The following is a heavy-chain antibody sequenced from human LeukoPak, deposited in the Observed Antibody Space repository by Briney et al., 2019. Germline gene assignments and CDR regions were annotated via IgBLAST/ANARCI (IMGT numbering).Heavy chain of an antibody. J-gene: IGHJ4*02. V-gene: IGHV3-23*01. Sequence: GGSLRLSCAASGFTFSSYAMSWVRQAPGKGLRWSSPIRGSGGSTYYADSVKGRFTISRDNSKNTLYLQMNSLRAEDTAVYYCAKEGTYYDFWSGYFRPFDYWGQGTLVTVSS. CDR1: GFTFSSYA. CDR3: AKEGTYYDFWSGYFRPFDY. CDR2: IRGSGGST. D-gene: IGHD3-3*01.